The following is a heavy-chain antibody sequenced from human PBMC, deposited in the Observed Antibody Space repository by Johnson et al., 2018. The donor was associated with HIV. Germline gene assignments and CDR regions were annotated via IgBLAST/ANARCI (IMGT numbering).Heavy chain of an antibody. CDR2: IWKDGKTK. Sequence: QVQLVESGGGLVQPGGSLRLSCAASGFTFSRCAMHWVRQAPGKGLEWLAVIWKDGKTKYYADSVKGRFTISRDNAKNSLYLQMNSLRAEDTAVYYCARDRVEIVGADPDAFDIWGQGTMVTVSS. J-gene: IGHJ3*02. CDR3: ARDRVEIVGADPDAFDI. D-gene: IGHD1-26*01. CDR1: GFTFSRCA. V-gene: IGHV3-33*08.